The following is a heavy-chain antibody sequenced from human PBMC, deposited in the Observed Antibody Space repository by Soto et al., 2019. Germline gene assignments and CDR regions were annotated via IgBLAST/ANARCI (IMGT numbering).Heavy chain of an antibody. V-gene: IGHV4-61*01. D-gene: IGHD5-18*01. Sequence: SETLSLTITVSGDSVSSGSYYWTWVRQPPGKGLEWIGYIYYSGSTNYNPSLQSRVTISVDTSKNQFSLKLTSVTAADTAFYYCARDIRGYSRAFDYWGQGTLVTVSS. CDR2: IYYSGST. J-gene: IGHJ4*02. CDR1: GDSVSSGSYY. CDR3: ARDIRGYSRAFDY.